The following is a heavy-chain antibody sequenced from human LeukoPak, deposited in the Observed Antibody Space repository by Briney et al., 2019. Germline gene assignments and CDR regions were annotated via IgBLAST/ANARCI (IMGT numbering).Heavy chain of an antibody. CDR3: AKGDVAAAGTLGFDY. Sequence: ASVKVSCKASGGTFSSYAISWVRQAPGQGLEWMGGIIPIFGTANYAQKFQGRVTIAADESTSTAYMELSSLRSEDTAVYYCAKGDVAAAGTLGFDYWGQGTLVTVSS. V-gene: IGHV1-69*13. J-gene: IGHJ4*02. D-gene: IGHD6-13*01. CDR2: IIPIFGTA. CDR1: GGTFSSYA.